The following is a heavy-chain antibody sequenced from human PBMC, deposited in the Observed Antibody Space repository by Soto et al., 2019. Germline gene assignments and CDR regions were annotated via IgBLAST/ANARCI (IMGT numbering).Heavy chain of an antibody. Sequence: QLGGPLRLSCAASGFTFSSYAMSWVRQAPGKGLEWVSAISGSGGSTYYADSVKGRFTISRDNSKNTLYLQMNSLRAEDTAVYYCAKAPTDLNNTPPDSSLHLTYAFDIWGQGTMVTVSS. D-gene: IGHD6-13*01. J-gene: IGHJ3*02. CDR1: GFTFSSYA. CDR3: AKAPTDLNNTPPDSSLHLTYAFDI. CDR2: ISGSGGST. V-gene: IGHV3-23*01.